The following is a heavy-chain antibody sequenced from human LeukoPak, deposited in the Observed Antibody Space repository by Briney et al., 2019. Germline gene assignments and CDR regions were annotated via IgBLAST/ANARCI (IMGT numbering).Heavy chain of an antibody. CDR2: IYYSGST. V-gene: IGHV4-59*01. Sequence: SETLSLTCTVSGGSISSYYWSWIRQPPGKGLEWTGYIYYSGSTNYNPSLKSRVTISVDTSKNQFSLKLSSVTAADTAVYYCARGSDDYVDYWGQGTLVTVSS. CDR1: GGSISSYY. CDR3: ARGSDDYVDY. D-gene: IGHD2-15*01. J-gene: IGHJ4*02.